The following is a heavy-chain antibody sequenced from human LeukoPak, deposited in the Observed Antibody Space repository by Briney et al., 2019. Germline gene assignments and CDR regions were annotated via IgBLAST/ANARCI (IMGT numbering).Heavy chain of an antibody. D-gene: IGHD4-23*01. CDR3: AGGGGNAFGYFDY. Sequence: AAVKVSCKASGGTFSSYAISWVRQAPGQGLEWMGGIIPIFGTANSAQKFQGRVKITADESTRKAYMELSSLRSEDTAVYYCAGGGGNAFGYFDYWGQGTLVTVSS. J-gene: IGHJ4*02. CDR1: GGTFSSYA. V-gene: IGHV1-69*13. CDR2: IIPIFGTA.